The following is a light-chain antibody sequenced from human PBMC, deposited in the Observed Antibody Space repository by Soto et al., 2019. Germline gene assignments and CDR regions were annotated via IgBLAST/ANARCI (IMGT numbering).Light chain of an antibody. CDR2: EVD. V-gene: IGLV2-14*01. J-gene: IGLJ3*02. Sequence: QSVLTQPASVSGSPGQSITISCTGTYTDVGGYNRVSWYQHHAGKGPKMLIFEVDNRPSGISDHFSGSKSGDTASLTISDLQAEDEADYYCVSYIESSLTHWVFGGGTKVTVL. CDR3: VSYIESSLTHWV. CDR1: YTDVGGYNR.